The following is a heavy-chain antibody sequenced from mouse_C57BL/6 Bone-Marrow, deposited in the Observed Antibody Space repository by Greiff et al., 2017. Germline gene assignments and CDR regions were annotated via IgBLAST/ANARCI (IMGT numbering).Heavy chain of an antibody. V-gene: IGHV1-63*01. Sequence: QVQLKESGAELVRPGTSVKMSCKASGYTFTNYWIGWAKQRPGHGLEWIGDIYPGGGYTNYNEKFKGKATLTADKSSSTAYMQFSSLTSEDSAIYYCAYGRYFDYWGQGTTLTVSS. D-gene: IGHD1-1*02. CDR1: GYTFTNYW. J-gene: IGHJ2*01. CDR2: IYPGGGYT. CDR3: AYGRYFDY.